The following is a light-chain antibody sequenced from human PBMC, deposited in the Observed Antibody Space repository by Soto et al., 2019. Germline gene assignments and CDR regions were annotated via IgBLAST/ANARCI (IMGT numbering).Light chain of an antibody. CDR2: DVT. J-gene: IGLJ2*01. CDR3: SSYTSSKTVV. V-gene: IGLV2-14*03. Sequence: QSALTQPASVSGSPGQSIAISCTGTNSDVGGYNYVSWYQQHPGKAPKLMIYDVTNRPSGVSSRFSGSKSDNTASLTISGLQAEDEADYYCSSYTSSKTVVFGGGTKLTVL. CDR1: NSDVGGYNY.